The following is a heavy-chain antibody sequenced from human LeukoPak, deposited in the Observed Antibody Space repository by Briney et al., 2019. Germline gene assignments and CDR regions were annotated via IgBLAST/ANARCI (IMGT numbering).Heavy chain of an antibody. J-gene: IGHJ4*01. CDR3: ARARPGVIDY. D-gene: IGHD3-10*01. Sequence: GGSLRLSCTAPGFTFADFYMSWVRQAPGKGLEWVANIDEHGEGKHYVDSVKGRFTISRDNTKNSLYLDMTYLRAEDTATYFCARARPGVIDYWGQGTLVPVSS. CDR2: IDEHGEGK. V-gene: IGHV3-7*01. CDR1: GFTFADFY.